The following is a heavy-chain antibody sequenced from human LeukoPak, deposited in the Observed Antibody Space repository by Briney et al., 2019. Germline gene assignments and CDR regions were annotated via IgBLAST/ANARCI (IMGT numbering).Heavy chain of an antibody. CDR1: GFKFADFA. V-gene: IGHV3-9*01. CDR2: ISWKGDSI. CDR3: AKNAIAVAGNLTDY. Sequence: GRSLRLSCAVSGFKFADFAMHWVRQVPGKGLEWVSGISWKGDSIGYADSVKGRFTISRDNSKNTLYLQMNSLRAEDTAVYYCAKNAIAVAGNLTDYWGQGTLVTVSS. D-gene: IGHD6-19*01. J-gene: IGHJ4*02.